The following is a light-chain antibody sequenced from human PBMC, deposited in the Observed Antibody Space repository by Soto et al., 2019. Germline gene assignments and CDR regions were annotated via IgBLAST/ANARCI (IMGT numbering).Light chain of an antibody. V-gene: IGKV3-20*01. J-gene: IGKJ1*01. CDR3: QQYGSSPLT. Sequence: EIVLTQSPGTLSLSPGERATLSCRASQSVSSNYLACYQQKPGQAPRLLIYGASSRAAGIPDRFSGSGSGTDFTLTISRLAPEDFAVYSCQQYGSSPLTFGQGTKVEI. CDR2: GAS. CDR1: QSVSSNY.